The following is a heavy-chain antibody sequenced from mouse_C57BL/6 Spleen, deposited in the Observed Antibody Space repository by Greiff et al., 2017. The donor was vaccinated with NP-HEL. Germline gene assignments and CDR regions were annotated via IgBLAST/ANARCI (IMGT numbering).Heavy chain of an antibody. Sequence: EVKLVESGGGLVQPGGSLKLSCAASGFTFSDYYMYWVRQTPEKRLEWVAYISNGGGSTYYPDTVKGRFTISRDNAKNTLYLQMSRLKSEDTAMYYCARQGDYYGSFDYWGQGTTLTVSS. CDR3: ARQGDYYGSFDY. CDR1: GFTFSDYY. V-gene: IGHV5-12*01. CDR2: ISNGGGST. D-gene: IGHD1-1*01. J-gene: IGHJ2*01.